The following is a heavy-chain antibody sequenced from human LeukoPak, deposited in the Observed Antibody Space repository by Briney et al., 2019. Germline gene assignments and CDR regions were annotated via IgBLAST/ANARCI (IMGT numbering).Heavy chain of an antibody. CDR1: GGSISNYY. Sequence: NPSETQSLTCTVSGGSISNYYWSWIRQPPGKGLEWIGYVYYSGSTTYNPSLKSRVTISVDTSKNQFSLKLSSVTAADTAVYYCARDGYNSFDSWGQGTLVTVSS. CDR3: ARDGYNSFDS. D-gene: IGHD5-24*01. J-gene: IGHJ4*02. V-gene: IGHV4-59*01. CDR2: VYYSGST.